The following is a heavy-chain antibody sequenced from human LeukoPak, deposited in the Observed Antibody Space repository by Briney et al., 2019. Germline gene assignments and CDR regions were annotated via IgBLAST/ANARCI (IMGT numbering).Heavy chain of an antibody. D-gene: IGHD2-8*02. CDR1: GFTFSNYG. V-gene: IGHV3-48*03. J-gene: IGHJ4*02. CDR2: ISSTGSTI. CDR3: ARMGTGGRPFDY. Sequence: GGSLRLSCAASGFTFSNYGMNWVRQAPGRGLECLSYISSTGSTIYNADSVKGRFTISRDNAKDPLYLQMNSLRAEDTAVYYCARMGTGGRPFDYWGQGTLVTVSS.